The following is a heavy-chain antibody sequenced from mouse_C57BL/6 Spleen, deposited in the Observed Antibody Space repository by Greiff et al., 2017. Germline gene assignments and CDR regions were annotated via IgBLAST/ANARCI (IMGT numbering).Heavy chain of an antibody. J-gene: IGHJ1*03. V-gene: IGHV1-80*01. CDR3: ARYTVVAHWYFDV. D-gene: IGHD1-1*01. CDR2: IYPGDGDT. CDR1: GYAFSSYW. Sequence: VMLVESGAELVKPGASVKISCKASGYAFSSYWMNWVKQRPGKGLEWIGQIYPGDGDTNYNGKFKGKATLTADKSSSTAYTQLSSLTSEDSAVYFCARYTVVAHWYFDVWGTGTTVTVSS.